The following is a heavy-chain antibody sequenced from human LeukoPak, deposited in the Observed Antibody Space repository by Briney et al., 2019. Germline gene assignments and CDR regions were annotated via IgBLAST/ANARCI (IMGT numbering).Heavy chain of an antibody. CDR1: GFTFSSYA. J-gene: IGHJ4*02. D-gene: IGHD3-22*01. CDR3: ARDHPGDYYDSSGPTYYFDY. CDR2: ISGSGGST. Sequence: GGSLRLSCAASGFTFSSYAMSWVRQAPGKGLEWVSAISGSGGSTYYADSVKGRFTISRDNSKNTLYLQMNSLRAEDTAVYCCARDHPGDYYDSSGPTYYFDYWSQGTLVTVSS. V-gene: IGHV3-23*01.